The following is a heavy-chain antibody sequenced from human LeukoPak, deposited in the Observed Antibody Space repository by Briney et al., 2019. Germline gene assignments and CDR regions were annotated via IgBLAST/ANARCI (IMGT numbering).Heavy chain of an antibody. Sequence: PSETLSLTCTVSGGSISSGDYYWSWIRQPPGKGLEWIGYIYYSGSTYYNPSLKSRVTISVDTSKNQFSLKLSSVTAADTAVYYCARQDSRYSCGYNLLDAFDIWGQGTMVTVSS. CDR1: GGSISSGDYY. V-gene: IGHV4-30-4*01. CDR2: IYYSGST. CDR3: ARQDSRYSCGYNLLDAFDI. D-gene: IGHD5-18*01. J-gene: IGHJ3*02.